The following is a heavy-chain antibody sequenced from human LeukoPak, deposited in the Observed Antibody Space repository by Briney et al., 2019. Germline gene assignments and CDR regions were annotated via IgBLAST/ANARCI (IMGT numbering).Heavy chain of an antibody. D-gene: IGHD3-3*01. Sequence: ASVKVSCKASGYTFTSYGISWVRQAPGQGLEWMGWTSAYNGNTNYAQKLQGRVTMTTDTSTSTAYMELRSLRSDDTAVYYCATAGITIFGVALPADVWGKGTTVTVSS. J-gene: IGHJ6*04. CDR3: ATAGITIFGVALPADV. CDR2: TSAYNGNT. CDR1: GYTFTSYG. V-gene: IGHV1-18*01.